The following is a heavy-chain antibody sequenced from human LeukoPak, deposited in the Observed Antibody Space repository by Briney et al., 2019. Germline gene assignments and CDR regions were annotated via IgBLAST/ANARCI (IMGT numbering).Heavy chain of an antibody. CDR1: GFTFSSYS. Sequence: GGSLRLSCAASGFTFSSYSMNWVRQAPGKGLEWVSSIRSSSTDIYYADSVRGRFTISRDNAKNSLYLQMNSLRAEDTAVYYCARDRIPSYYYDSSGYPDYWGQGTLVTVSS. D-gene: IGHD3-22*01. CDR2: IRSSSTDI. V-gene: IGHV3-21*01. CDR3: ARDRIPSYYYDSSGYPDY. J-gene: IGHJ4*02.